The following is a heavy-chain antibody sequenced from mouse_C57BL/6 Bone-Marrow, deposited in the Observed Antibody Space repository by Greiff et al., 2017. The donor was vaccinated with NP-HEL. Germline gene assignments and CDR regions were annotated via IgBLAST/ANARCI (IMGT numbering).Heavy chain of an antibody. CDR1: GYSFTSYY. CDR2: IYPGSGNT. Sequence: QVQLQQSGPELVKPGASVKISCKASGYSFTSYYIHWVKQRPGQGLEWIGWIYPGSGNTKYNEKFKGKATLTADTSSSTAYIQLSSLTSEDSAVYYCARRNSSGYEYWGQGTTLTVSS. V-gene: IGHV1-66*01. J-gene: IGHJ2*01. D-gene: IGHD3-2*02. CDR3: ARRNSSGYEY.